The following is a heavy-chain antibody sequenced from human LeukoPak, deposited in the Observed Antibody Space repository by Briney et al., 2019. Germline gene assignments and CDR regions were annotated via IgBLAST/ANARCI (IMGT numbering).Heavy chain of an antibody. CDR2: ISSSSSYI. D-gene: IGHD1-26*01. CDR3: ARVGGVVGATFLGGGLRDTSFSLDY. J-gene: IGHJ4*02. CDR1: GFTFSSYS. V-gene: IGHV3-21*01. Sequence: GGSLRLSCAASGFTFSSYSMNWVRQAPGKGLEWVSSISSSSSYIYYADSVKGRFTISRDNAKNSLYLQMNSLRAEDTAVYYWARVGGVVGATFLGGGLRDTSFSLDYWGQGTLVTVSS.